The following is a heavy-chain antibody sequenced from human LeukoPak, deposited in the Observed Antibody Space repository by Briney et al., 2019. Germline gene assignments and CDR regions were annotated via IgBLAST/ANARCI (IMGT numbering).Heavy chain of an antibody. V-gene: IGHV3-48*03. Sequence: PGGSLRLSCAASGFTFRSYEMNWVRQAPGKGLEWVSYISSGGDTIYYAGCVKGRFTISRDNAKNSLYLQMNSLRAEDTAVYYCARGSVDTAMVFDYWGQGTLVTVSS. J-gene: IGHJ4*02. D-gene: IGHD5-18*01. CDR3: ARGSVDTAMVFDY. CDR1: GFTFRSYE. CDR2: ISSGGDTI.